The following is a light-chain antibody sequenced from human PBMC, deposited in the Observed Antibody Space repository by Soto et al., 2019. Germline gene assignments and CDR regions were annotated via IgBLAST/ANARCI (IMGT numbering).Light chain of an antibody. V-gene: IGLV2-8*01. Sequence: QSVPTEPPSASGSPGQSVTISCTRTSSDVGGYNYVSWYQQHPDKAPKLIISEVSKRPSGVPGRFSGSKSGNTACLNVSGLRAEDEADYYCTAHAGSNQYVFGTGTKVTV. J-gene: IGLJ1*01. CDR3: TAHAGSNQYV. CDR2: EVS. CDR1: SSDVGGYNY.